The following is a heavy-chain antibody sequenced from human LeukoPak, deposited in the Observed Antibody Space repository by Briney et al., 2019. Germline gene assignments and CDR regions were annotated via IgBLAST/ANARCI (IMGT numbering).Heavy chain of an antibody. Sequence: GGSLRPSCAASGFTFSSYWMHWVRQAPGKGLVWVSRINSDGSSTNYADSVKGRFTISRDNAKNTLYLQMNSLRAEDTAVYYCARPSNYDSRLFDYWGQGTLVTVSS. J-gene: IGHJ4*02. V-gene: IGHV3-74*01. D-gene: IGHD3-22*01. CDR2: INSDGSST. CDR1: GFTFSSYW. CDR3: ARPSNYDSRLFDY.